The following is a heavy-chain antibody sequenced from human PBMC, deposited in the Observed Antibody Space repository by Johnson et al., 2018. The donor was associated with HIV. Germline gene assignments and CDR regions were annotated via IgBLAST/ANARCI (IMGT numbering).Heavy chain of an antibody. CDR1: GLTFSDY. Sequence: VQLVESGGGLVKPGGSLIVSCEASGLTFSDYMSWVRQAPGKGLEWVSVIYSGGSTYYADSVKGRFTISRDNSKNTLYLQMNSLRVEDTTVYYCAKVPPDAFDIWGQGTMVTVSS. CDR3: AKVPPDAFDI. V-gene: IGHV3-66*01. CDR2: IYSGGST. J-gene: IGHJ3*02.